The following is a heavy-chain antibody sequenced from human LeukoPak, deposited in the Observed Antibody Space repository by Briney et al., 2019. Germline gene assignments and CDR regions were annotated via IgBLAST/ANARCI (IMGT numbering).Heavy chain of an antibody. CDR2: INPNSGGT. V-gene: IGHV1-2*02. D-gene: IGHD5-18*01. CDR3: ARETTNGYSYGYDWFDP. CDR1: GYTFTGYY. J-gene: IGHJ5*02. Sequence: GASVKVSCKASGYTFTGYYMHWVRQAPGQGLEWMGWINPNSGGTNYAQKFQGRVTMTRDTSISTAYMELSRLRSDDTAVYYCARETTNGYSYGYDWFDPWGQGTLVTVSS.